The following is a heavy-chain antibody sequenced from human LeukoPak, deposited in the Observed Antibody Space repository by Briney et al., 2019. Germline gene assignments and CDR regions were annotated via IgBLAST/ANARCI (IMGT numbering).Heavy chain of an antibody. CDR1: GGSASSGRYY. D-gene: IGHD3-22*01. CDR2: SYYSRST. Sequence: ETLSLTCTLSGGSASSGRYYWSWIRPPPGKGLEWVGDSYYSRSTNYNPSLKSRVTISVDTSKNQFSLKLSSVTAADTAVYYCARVRSQYDSSGYYDYWGQGTLVTVSS. CDR3: ARVRSQYDSSGYYDY. J-gene: IGHJ4*02. V-gene: IGHV4-61*01.